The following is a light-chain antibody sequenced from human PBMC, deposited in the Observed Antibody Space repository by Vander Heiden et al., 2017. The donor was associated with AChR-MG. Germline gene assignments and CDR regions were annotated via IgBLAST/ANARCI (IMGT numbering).Light chain of an antibody. CDR1: QSVTSIY. CDR2: NTS. V-gene: IGKV3-20*01. J-gene: IGKJ2*01. Sequence: EIVLTQSPGTLSLSPGERATLSCRASQSVTSIYFAWYQQKPGQPPRLLIYNTSSRATGIPDRFSGSGSGTDFTLTISILEPEDFAVYYCQHYGSSSYTFGQGTKLEI. CDR3: QHYGSSSYT.